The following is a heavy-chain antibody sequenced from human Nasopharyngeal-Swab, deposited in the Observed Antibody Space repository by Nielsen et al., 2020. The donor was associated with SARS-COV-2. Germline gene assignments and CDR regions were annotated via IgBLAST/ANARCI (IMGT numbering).Heavy chain of an antibody. CDR3: ARHPRNYYGGNVYRDDTFDL. V-gene: IGHV5-51*01. J-gene: IGHJ3*01. D-gene: IGHD3-22*01. CDR1: GYSFTSYW. Sequence: KVSCKGSGYSFTSYWIGWVRQMTGEGLEWMGTIYPANSETAYSPSFQGQVTISADRSVTTAYLQWSSLKASDSAVYYCARHPRNYYGGNVYRDDTFDLWGQGTMVTVSS. CDR2: IYPANSET.